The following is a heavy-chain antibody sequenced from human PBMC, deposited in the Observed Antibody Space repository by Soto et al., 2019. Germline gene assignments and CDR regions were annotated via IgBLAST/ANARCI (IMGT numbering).Heavy chain of an antibody. CDR1: GGSIRGSDDY. Sequence: SETLSLTCSVSGGSIRGSDDYWGWIRQSPGKGLEYIGSVFYTGSAYYNPSFKSRVSIVADTSTNRFFLNLKSVTATDTGVYYCAKTPTGYYDSWGQGILVTSPQ. D-gene: IGHD2-8*02. J-gene: IGHJ4*02. V-gene: IGHV4-39*02. CDR2: VFYTGSA. CDR3: AKTPTGYYDS.